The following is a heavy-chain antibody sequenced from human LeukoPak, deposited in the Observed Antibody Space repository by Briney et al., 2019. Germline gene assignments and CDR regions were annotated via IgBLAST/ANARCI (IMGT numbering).Heavy chain of an antibody. J-gene: IGHJ4*02. Sequence: AGGSLRLSCAASGFTFSSYSMNWVRQAPGKGLEWVSSISSSSSYIYYADSVKGRFTISRDNAKNSLYPQMNSLRAEDTAVYYCARGTGTTGDYWGQGTLVTVSS. V-gene: IGHV3-21*01. CDR1: GFTFSSYS. CDR2: ISSSSSYI. D-gene: IGHD1-7*01. CDR3: ARGTGTTGDY.